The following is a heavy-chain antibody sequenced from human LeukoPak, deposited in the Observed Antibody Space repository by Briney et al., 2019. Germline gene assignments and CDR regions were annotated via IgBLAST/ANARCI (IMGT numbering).Heavy chain of an antibody. CDR3: ARGSSPYQYFDY. Sequence: PGGSLRLSCAASGFTFSSYEMNWVRQAPGKGLEWVSYISSSGSTIYYADSVKGRFTISRDNAKNSLYLQMNSLRAEDTAVYYCARGSSPYQYFDYWGQGTLVTVSS. V-gene: IGHV3-48*03. J-gene: IGHJ4*02. CDR1: GFTFSSYE. D-gene: IGHD6-6*01. CDR2: ISSSGSTI.